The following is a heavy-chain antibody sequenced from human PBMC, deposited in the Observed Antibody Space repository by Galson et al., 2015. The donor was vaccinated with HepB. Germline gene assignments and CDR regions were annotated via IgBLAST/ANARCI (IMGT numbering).Heavy chain of an antibody. CDR2: ISYDGSNK. CDR1: GFTFSSYG. D-gene: IGHD7-27*01. Sequence: SLRLSCAASGFTFSSYGMHWVRQAPGKGLEWVAVISYDGSNKYYADSVKGRFTISRDNSKNTLYLQMNSLRAEDTAVYYCAKDHGNWDRGYFDYWGQGTLVTVSS. J-gene: IGHJ4*02. V-gene: IGHV3-30*18. CDR3: AKDHGNWDRGYFDY.